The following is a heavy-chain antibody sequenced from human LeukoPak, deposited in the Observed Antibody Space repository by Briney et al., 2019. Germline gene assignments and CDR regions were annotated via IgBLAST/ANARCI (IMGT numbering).Heavy chain of an antibody. V-gene: IGHV3-21*01. CDR3: ATELIVVVVAASPGQAFDI. D-gene: IGHD2-15*01. J-gene: IGHJ3*02. Sequence: GGSLRLSCAASGFTFSSYSMNWVRQAPGKGLEWVSSISSSSSYIYYADSVKGRFTISRDNAKNSLYLQMNSLRAEDTAVYYCATELIVVVVAASPGQAFDIWGQGTMVTVSS. CDR2: ISSSSSYI. CDR1: GFTFSSYS.